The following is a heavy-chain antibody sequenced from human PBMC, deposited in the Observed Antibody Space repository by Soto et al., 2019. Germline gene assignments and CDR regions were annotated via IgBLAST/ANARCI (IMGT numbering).Heavy chain of an antibody. J-gene: IGHJ6*03. Sequence: ASVKVSCKSSGYTFTNYAVHWVRQAPGQRLEWMGWINAGNGNTRFSQNLQGRVTITRDTSARTVYMELSSLRSEDTAVYYCARGHLAVVPVASWFYYMDVWGKGTTVTVSS. CDR2: INAGNGNT. V-gene: IGHV1-3*01. CDR1: GYTFTNYA. CDR3: ARGHLAVVPVASWFYYMDV. D-gene: IGHD2-2*01.